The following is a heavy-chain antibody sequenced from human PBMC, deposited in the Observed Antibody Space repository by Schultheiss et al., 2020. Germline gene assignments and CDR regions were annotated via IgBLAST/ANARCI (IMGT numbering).Heavy chain of an antibody. CDR1: GFTFSSYG. V-gene: IGHV3-33*01. J-gene: IGHJ4*02. Sequence: GGALRLSCAASGFTFSSYGMHWVRQAPGKGLEWVAVIWYDGSNKYYADSVKARFTISRDNSKNTLYLQMNSLRAEDTAVYYCSRTPLPTPSQPAVPESDTSGPARGSFDCWGQGNLVTVSS. CDR2: IWYDGSNK. CDR3: SRTPLPTPSQPAVPESDTSGPARGSFDC. D-gene: IGHD3-22*01.